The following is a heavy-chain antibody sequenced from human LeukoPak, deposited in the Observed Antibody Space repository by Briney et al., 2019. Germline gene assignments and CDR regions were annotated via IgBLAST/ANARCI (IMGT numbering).Heavy chain of an antibody. Sequence: ASVKVSCKASGYTFTSYGISWVRQAPGQGLEWMGWISAYNGNTNYAQKLQGRVTMTTDTSTSTAYMELSSLRSEDTAVYYCATDDYVWGSYRYRWYYFDYWGQGTLVTVSS. CDR3: ATDDYVWGSYRYRWYYFDY. CDR2: ISAYNGNT. V-gene: IGHV1-18*01. CDR1: GYTFTSYG. D-gene: IGHD3-16*02. J-gene: IGHJ4*02.